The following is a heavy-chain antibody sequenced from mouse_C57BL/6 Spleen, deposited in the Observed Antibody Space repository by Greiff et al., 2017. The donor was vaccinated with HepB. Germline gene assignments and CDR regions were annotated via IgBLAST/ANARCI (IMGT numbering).Heavy chain of an antibody. D-gene: IGHD1-1*01. CDR2: IYPSDSET. J-gene: IGHJ2*01. Sequence: VQLQQSGAELVRPGSSVKLSCKASGYTFTSYWMDWVKQRPGQGLEWIGNIYPSDSETHYNQKFKDKATLTVDKSSSTAYMQLSSLTSEDSAVYYCARWITTVVATDYWGQGTTLTVSS. CDR1: GYTFTSYW. CDR3: ARWITTVVATDY. V-gene: IGHV1-61*01.